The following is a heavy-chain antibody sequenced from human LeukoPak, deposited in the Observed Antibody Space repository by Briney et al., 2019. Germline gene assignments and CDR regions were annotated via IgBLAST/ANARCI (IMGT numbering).Heavy chain of an antibody. D-gene: IGHD3-16*02. CDR2: ISGSGGST. CDR1: GFTFSSYA. CDR3: AKSETFGGVIDTPFDY. J-gene: IGHJ4*02. V-gene: IGHV3-23*01. Sequence: PGGSLRLSCAASGFTFSSYAMSWVRQAPGKGLEWVSAISGSGGSTYYADSVKSRFTISRDNSKNTMYLQMNSLRAEDTAVYYCAKSETFGGVIDTPFDYWGQGTLVTVSS.